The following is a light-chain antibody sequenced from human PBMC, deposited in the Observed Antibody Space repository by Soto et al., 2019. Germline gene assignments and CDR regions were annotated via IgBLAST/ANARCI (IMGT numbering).Light chain of an antibody. CDR3: QQYGSSPRT. V-gene: IGKV3-20*01. CDR2: GAS. Sequence: EIVLTQSPGTLSLSPGERATLSCRASQSVSSSYLAWYQQKPGQAPRLLIFGASIRATGIPDRFSGGGSGTDFTLTISRLEPEDFALYYCQQYGSSPRTFGQGTKVEIK. J-gene: IGKJ1*01. CDR1: QSVSSSY.